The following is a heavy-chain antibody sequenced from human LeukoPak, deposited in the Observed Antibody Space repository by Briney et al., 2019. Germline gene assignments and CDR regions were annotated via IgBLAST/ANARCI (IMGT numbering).Heavy chain of an antibody. D-gene: IGHD3-22*01. CDR1: GASVTTGTYS. V-gene: IGHV4-30-2*06. CDR3: ARLKTGYYDTSGYPY. J-gene: IGHJ4*02. Sequence: SSETLSLTCTVSGASVTTGTYSWNWIRQSPGKGLEWIGYIYHFGSPYYNPSLEGRVTISVDTSKNQFSLKLTSVTAADTAVYSCARLKTGYYDTSGYPYWGQGTLVTVSS. CDR2: IYHFGSP.